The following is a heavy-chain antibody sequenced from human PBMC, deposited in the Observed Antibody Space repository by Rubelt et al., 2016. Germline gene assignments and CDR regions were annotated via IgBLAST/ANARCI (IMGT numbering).Heavy chain of an antibody. CDR1: GGSISSYY. V-gene: IGHV4-59*01. D-gene: IGHD6-13*01. CDR2: IYYSGST. CDR3: ARDQQLDYGMDV. Sequence: LSLTCTVSGGSISSYYWSWIRQPPGKGLEWIGYIYYSGSTNYNPSLKSRVTISVDTSKSQFSLKLSSVTAADTAVYYCARDQQLDYGMDVWGQGTTVTVSS. J-gene: IGHJ6*02.